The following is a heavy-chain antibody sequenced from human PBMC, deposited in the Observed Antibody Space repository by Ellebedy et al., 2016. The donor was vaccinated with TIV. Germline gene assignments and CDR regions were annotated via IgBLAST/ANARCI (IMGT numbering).Heavy chain of an antibody. CDR3: TRVGYSYVSIRSQNAFDI. CDR1: GFTFGDYA. J-gene: IGHJ3*02. Sequence: GESLKISXTASGFTFGDYAMSWFRQAPGKGLEWVGFIRSKAYGGTTEYAASVKGRFTISRDDSKSIAYLQMNSLKTEDTAVYYCTRVGYSYVSIRSQNAFDIWGQGTMVTVSS. D-gene: IGHD5-18*01. CDR2: IRSKAYGGTT. V-gene: IGHV3-49*03.